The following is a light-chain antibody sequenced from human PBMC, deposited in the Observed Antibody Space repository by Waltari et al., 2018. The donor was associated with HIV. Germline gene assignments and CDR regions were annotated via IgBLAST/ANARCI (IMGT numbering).Light chain of an antibody. CDR2: RKN. CDR1: TSNIGSNY. V-gene: IGLV1-47*01. J-gene: IGLJ1*01. Sequence: QSVLTQPPSASGTPGQRVNISCSGSTSNIGSNYVHWYQQLPGTAPKLFIYRKNTRPSGVPDRFSGSKSCTSASLAIRGLRSEDEADYYCAAWDDNLRGRSFVLATGTKVIVL. CDR3: AAWDDNLRGRSFV.